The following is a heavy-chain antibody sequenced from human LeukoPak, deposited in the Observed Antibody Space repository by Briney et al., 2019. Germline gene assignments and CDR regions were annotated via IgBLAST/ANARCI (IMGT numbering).Heavy chain of an antibody. V-gene: IGHV5-10-1*01. Sequence: GESLKISCKGSGYSFTSYWISWVRQMPGKGLEWMGRIDPSDSYTNYSPSLQGHVTISADKSISTAYLQWSSLKASDTAMYYCARAYGSGSYSGYWGQGTLVTVSS. CDR2: IDPSDSYT. D-gene: IGHD3-10*01. CDR1: GYSFTSYW. J-gene: IGHJ4*02. CDR3: ARAYGSGSYSGY.